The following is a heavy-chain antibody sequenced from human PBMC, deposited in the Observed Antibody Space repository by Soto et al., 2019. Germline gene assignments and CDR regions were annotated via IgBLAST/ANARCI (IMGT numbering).Heavy chain of an antibody. CDR1: GGSISSGDYY. Sequence: SETLSLTCTVSGGSISSGDYYWSWIRQPPGKGLEWIGYIYYSGSTYYNPSLKSRVTISVDTSKNQFSLKLSSVTAADTAVYYCARARGYSGYDKDYWGQGTLVTVSS. CDR3: ARARGYSGYDKDY. CDR2: IYYSGST. D-gene: IGHD5-12*01. J-gene: IGHJ4*02. V-gene: IGHV4-30-4*01.